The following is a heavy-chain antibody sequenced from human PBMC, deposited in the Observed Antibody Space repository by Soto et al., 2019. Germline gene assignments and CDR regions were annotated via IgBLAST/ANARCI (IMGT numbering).Heavy chain of an antibody. Sequence: ASVKVSCKASGYTFTSYAMHWVRQAPGQRLEWMGWINAGNGNTKYSQKFQGRVTITRDTSASTAYMELSSLRSEDTAVYYCARVLRYYGSGSGFDYWGQGTLVTVSS. CDR2: INAGNGNT. V-gene: IGHV1-3*01. D-gene: IGHD3-10*01. CDR3: ARVLRYYGSGSGFDY. CDR1: GYTFTSYA. J-gene: IGHJ4*02.